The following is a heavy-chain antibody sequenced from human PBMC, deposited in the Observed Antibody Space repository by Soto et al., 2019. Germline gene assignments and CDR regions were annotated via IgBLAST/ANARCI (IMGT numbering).Heavy chain of an antibody. J-gene: IGHJ4*02. Sequence: PSETLSLTCAVSGGSISSGGYSWSWIRQPPGKGLEWIGYIYHSGSTYYNPSLKSRVTISVDRSKNQFSLKLSSVTAADTAVYYCSGGRGSSWYYFDYWGQGTLVTVSS. CDR2: IYHSGST. V-gene: IGHV4-30-2*01. D-gene: IGHD6-13*01. CDR3: SGGRGSSWYYFDY. CDR1: GGSISSGGYS.